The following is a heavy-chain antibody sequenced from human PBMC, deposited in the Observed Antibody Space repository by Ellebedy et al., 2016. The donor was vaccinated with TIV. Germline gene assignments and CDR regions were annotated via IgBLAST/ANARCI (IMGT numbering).Heavy chain of an antibody. CDR1: GYSFTSYW. CDR3: ACSVGRGIVGATPAFDI. J-gene: IGHJ3*02. V-gene: IGHV5-51*01. CDR2: IYPGDSDT. D-gene: IGHD1-26*01. Sequence: GESLKISCTASGYSFTSYWIGWVRQMPGKGLEWMGIIYPGDSDTRYSPSFQGQVTISADKSISTAYLQWSSLKASDTAMYYCACSVGRGIVGATPAFDIWGQGTMVTVSS.